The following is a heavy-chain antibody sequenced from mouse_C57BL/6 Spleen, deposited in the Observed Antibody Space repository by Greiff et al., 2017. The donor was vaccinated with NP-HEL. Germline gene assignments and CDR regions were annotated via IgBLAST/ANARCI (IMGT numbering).Heavy chain of an antibody. Sequence: VQLKESGAELVRPGASVKLSCTASGFNIKDDYMHWVKQRPEQGLEWIGWIDPENGDTEYASKFQGKATITADTSSNTAYLQLSSLTSEDTAVYYCTTLYSNYGYWGQGTTLTVSS. CDR1: GFNIKDDY. CDR3: TTLYSNYGY. J-gene: IGHJ2*01. V-gene: IGHV14-4*01. D-gene: IGHD2-5*01. CDR2: IDPENGDT.